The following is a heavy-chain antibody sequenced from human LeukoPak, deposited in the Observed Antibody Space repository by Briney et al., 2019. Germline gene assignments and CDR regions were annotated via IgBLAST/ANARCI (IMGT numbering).Heavy chain of an antibody. J-gene: IGHJ4*02. V-gene: IGHV4-4*07. D-gene: IGHD1-26*01. Sequence: SETLSLTCTVSGGSISSYYWSWIRQPAGKGLVWIGRIYTSGSTNYNPSLKSRVTMSVDTSKNQFSLKLSSVTAADTAVYYCARDFSGSYFFDYWGQGTLVTVSS. CDR1: GGSISSYY. CDR3: ARDFSGSYFFDY. CDR2: IYTSGST.